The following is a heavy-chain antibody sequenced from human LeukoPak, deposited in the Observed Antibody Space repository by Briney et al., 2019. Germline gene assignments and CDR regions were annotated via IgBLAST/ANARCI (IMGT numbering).Heavy chain of an antibody. CDR1: GGSISSYY. CDR2: IYYSGST. J-gene: IGHJ5*02. V-gene: IGHV4-59*08. Sequence: KPSETLSLTCTVSGGSISSYYWSWIRQPPGKGLEWIGYIYYSGSTNYNPSLKSRVTISVDTSKNQCSLKLSSVTAADTALYYCARSAVIAGTRAWFDPWGQGTLVTVSS. CDR3: ARSAVIAGTRAWFDP. D-gene: IGHD1-20*01.